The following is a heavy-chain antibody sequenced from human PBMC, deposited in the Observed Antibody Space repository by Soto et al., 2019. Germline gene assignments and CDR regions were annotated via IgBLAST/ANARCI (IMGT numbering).Heavy chain of an antibody. Sequence: EVQLVESGGGLVQPGGSLRLSCVASGFTLSNYWVRWVRQAPGKGLEWVATINQGGSQRYYVDSVKGRFTISRDNAKNSVYLQMNSLRAEDSAIYYCARAIAAAGSYWGQGTRVTVSS. CDR3: ARAIAAAGSY. D-gene: IGHD6-25*01. CDR1: GFTLSNYW. J-gene: IGHJ4*02. CDR2: INQGGSQR. V-gene: IGHV3-7*05.